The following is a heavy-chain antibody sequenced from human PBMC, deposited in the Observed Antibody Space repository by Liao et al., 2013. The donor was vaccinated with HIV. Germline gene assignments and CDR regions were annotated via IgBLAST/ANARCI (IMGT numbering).Heavy chain of an antibody. D-gene: IGHD1-26*01. CDR1: GGSISNYNYY. CDR2: IYYSGST. Sequence: QLQLQESGPGLVKPSEALSLTCTVSGGSISNYNYYWGWIRQPPGKGLEWIGSIYYSGSTYYNPSLKSRVTISVDTSKNQFSLKLNSVTAADTAVYYCARDESSGSYSYFYYYFMDVWGKGTTVTVSS. CDR3: ARDESSGSYSYFYYYFMDV. V-gene: IGHV4-39*07. J-gene: IGHJ6*03.